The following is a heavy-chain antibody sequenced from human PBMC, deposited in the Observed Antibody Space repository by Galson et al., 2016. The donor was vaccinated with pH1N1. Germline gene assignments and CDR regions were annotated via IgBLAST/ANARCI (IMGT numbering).Heavy chain of an antibody. D-gene: IGHD4-17*01. V-gene: IGHV1-3*01. CDR1: GYTFTTYG. J-gene: IGHJ4*02. CDR3: VKGGDFDQ. CDR2: INCGNGDT. Sequence: SVKVSCKASGYTFTTYGIHWVRQAPRQRLQWMGWINCGNGDTRYAERFQGRVTISRDTSTTTVYMDLTNLRPEDTAVFYCVKGGDFDQWGQGTLVTVSS.